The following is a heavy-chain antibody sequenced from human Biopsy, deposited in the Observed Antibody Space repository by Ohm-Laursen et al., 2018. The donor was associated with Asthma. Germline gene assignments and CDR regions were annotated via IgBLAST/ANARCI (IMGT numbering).Heavy chain of an antibody. V-gene: IGHV3-30-3*01. CDR2: GGSYYDGGLK. Sequence: SLRLSCAASGFTFRSYAMHWVRQAPGKELEWVAVGGSYYDGGLKYYADSVNGRFTVSRDDSKNTLYLQMNSLRPDDTAVYYYARDVMEWYLPAFDFWGQGTLVTVSS. CDR3: ARDVMEWYLPAFDF. CDR1: GFTFRSYA. D-gene: IGHD3-3*01. J-gene: IGHJ4*01.